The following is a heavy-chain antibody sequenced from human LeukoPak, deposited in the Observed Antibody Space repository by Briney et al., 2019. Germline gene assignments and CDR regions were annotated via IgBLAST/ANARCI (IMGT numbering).Heavy chain of an antibody. Sequence: PSETLSLTCAVYGGSFSGYYWSWIRQPPGKGLEWIGEIYHSGSTNYNPSLKSRVTISVDKSKNQFSLKLSSVTAADTAVYYCARAIVGATRLDWFDPWGQGTLVTVSS. CDR1: GGSFSGYY. CDR3: ARAIVGATRLDWFDP. CDR2: IYHSGST. D-gene: IGHD1-26*01. J-gene: IGHJ5*02. V-gene: IGHV4-34*01.